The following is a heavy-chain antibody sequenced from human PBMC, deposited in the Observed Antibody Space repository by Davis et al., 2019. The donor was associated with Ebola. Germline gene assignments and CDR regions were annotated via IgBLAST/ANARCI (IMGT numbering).Heavy chain of an antibody. CDR1: GDCISSNIPA. CDR2: TYINCKWYN. CDR3: SRGWLRGYLDY. J-gene: IGHJ4*02. Sequence: PSETLSLTCAISGDCISSNIPACNWIRPSPSSGLELLGRTYINCKWYNYYAASVKSRITINPDTFKNQFFLQLNSVTPEDTAVDYCSRGWLRGYLDYWGQGILVTVSS. D-gene: IGHD5-12*01. V-gene: IGHV6-1*01.